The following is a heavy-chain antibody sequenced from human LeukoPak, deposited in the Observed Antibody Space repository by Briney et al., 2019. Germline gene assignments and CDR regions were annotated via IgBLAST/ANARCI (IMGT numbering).Heavy chain of an antibody. CDR3: AREHYDFWSGYSKSSDY. V-gene: IGHV3-74*01. CDR2: INSDGSST. J-gene: IGHJ4*02. Sequence: PGGSLRLSCAASGFTFSSYWMHWVRQAPGKGLVWVSRINSDGSSTSYADSVKGRFTISRDNAKNTLYLQMNSLRAEDTAVYYCAREHYDFWSGYSKSSDYWGQGTLVTVSS. CDR1: GFTFSSYW. D-gene: IGHD3-3*01.